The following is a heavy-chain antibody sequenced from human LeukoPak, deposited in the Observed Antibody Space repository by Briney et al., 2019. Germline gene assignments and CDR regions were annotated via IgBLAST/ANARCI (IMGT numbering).Heavy chain of an antibody. CDR1: GGSISNSAYS. D-gene: IGHD2/OR15-2a*01. Sequence: SETLSLTCTVSGGSISNSAYSWGWLRRPPGKGLEWLGTFYSTGSTYYNPSLKSRLTISVDTSNNQFSLRLSSLTAADTALYHCASCNAKTSLTNFDYWGQGTLVTVSS. J-gene: IGHJ4*02. V-gene: IGHV4-39*01. CDR2: FYSTGST. CDR3: ASCNAKTSLTNFDY.